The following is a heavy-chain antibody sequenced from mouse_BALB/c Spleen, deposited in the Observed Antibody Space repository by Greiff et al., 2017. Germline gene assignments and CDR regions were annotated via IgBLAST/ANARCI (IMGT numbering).Heavy chain of an antibody. V-gene: IGHV1S135*01. Sequence: EVQRVESGPELVKPGASVKVSCKASGYAFTSYNMYWVKQSHGKSLEWIGYIDPYNGGTSYNQKFKGKATLTVDKSSSTAYMHLNSLTSEDSAVYYCARFEYGNYGWYFDVWGAGTTVTVSS. D-gene: IGHD2-10*02. CDR1: GYAFTSYN. CDR2: IDPYNGGT. CDR3: ARFEYGNYGWYFDV. J-gene: IGHJ1*01.